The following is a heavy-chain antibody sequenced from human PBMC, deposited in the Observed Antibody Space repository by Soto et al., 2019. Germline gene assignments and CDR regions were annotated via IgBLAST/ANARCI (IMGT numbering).Heavy chain of an antibody. CDR2: ISPNTGGT. J-gene: IGHJ4*02. Sequence: QVQLVQSGAEVKKPGASVKVSCKTSGYAFTGFYIHWVRQAPGQGLEWMGWISPNTGGTSYAQKFQGRVNMTRDTSISTAYMELTRLRSDDTAVFYCARVRQPVLDYFDYWGQGTLVTVSS. D-gene: IGHD3-3*01. CDR1: GYAFTGFY. CDR3: ARVRQPVLDYFDY. V-gene: IGHV1-2*02.